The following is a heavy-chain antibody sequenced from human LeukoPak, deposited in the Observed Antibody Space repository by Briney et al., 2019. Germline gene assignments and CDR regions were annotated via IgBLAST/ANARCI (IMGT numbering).Heavy chain of an antibody. CDR2: IYHSGST. V-gene: IGHV4-4*02. D-gene: IGHD4-17*01. CDR3: AREKPVTYYFDY. J-gene: IGHJ4*02. CDR1: GGSISSSW. Sequence: SETLSLTCAVSGGSISSSWWSWVRQPPGKGLEWIGYIYHSGSTYYNPSLKSRVTISVDRSKNQFSLKLSSVTAADTAVYYCAREKPVTYYFDYWGQGTLVTVSS.